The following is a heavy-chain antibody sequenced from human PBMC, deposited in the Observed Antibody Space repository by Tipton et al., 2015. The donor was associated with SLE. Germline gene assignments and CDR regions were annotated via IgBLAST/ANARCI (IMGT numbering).Heavy chain of an antibody. CDR2: ISGSGGST. V-gene: IGHV3-23*01. CDR1: GFTFSSYA. J-gene: IGHJ1*01. Sequence: SLRLSCAASGFTFSSYAMSWVRQAPGKGLEWVSAISGSGGSTYYADSVKGRFTISRDNSKNTLYLQMNSLRAEDTAVYYCAKDSYYDFWSGYYFQHWGQGTLVTVSS. D-gene: IGHD3-3*01. CDR3: AKDSYYDFWSGYYFQH.